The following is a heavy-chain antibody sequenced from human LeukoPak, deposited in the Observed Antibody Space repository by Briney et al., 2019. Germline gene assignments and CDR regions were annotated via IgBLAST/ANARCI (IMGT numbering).Heavy chain of an antibody. CDR1: GFTFSSYS. V-gene: IGHV3-48*01. CDR2: ISSSSSTI. D-gene: IGHD3-3*01. Sequence: TGGSLRLSCAASGFTFSSYSMNWVRQAPGKGLEWVSYISSSSSTIYYADSVKGRFTISRDNAKNSLYLQMNSLRAEDTAVYYCARANYDFWSGYNQYAFDIWGQGTMVTVSS. J-gene: IGHJ3*02. CDR3: ARANYDFWSGYNQYAFDI.